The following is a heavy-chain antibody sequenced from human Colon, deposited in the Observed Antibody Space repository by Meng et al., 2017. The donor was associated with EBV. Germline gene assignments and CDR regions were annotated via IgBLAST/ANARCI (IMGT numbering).Heavy chain of an antibody. V-gene: IGHV4-31*03. CDR3: ASLYGDSSVWYLDL. J-gene: IGHJ2*01. Sequence: HLQEPGPGRVKPSQPLPLTCTVSGGSISSGNHYWSWIRQHPGKGLEYIGYIYYSGSTYYNPSLKSRVIISVDTSKNQFSLRLNSVTAADTAVYYCASLYGDSSVWYLDLWGRGTLVTVSS. CDR2: IYYSGST. D-gene: IGHD4-17*01. CDR1: GGSISSGNHY.